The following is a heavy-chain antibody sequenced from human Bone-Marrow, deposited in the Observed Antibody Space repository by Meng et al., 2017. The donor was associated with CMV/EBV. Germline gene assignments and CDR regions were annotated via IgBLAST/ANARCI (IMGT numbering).Heavy chain of an antibody. CDR2: IIPILDIA. Sequence: KASGGTFSSYAVSWVRQAPGQGLEWMGGIIPILDIATYAQKFQGRVTITADETTSTAYMELSSLRSEDTAVYYCAGGWSSAGNWFDPWGQGTLVTVSS. CDR1: GGTFSSYA. V-gene: IGHV1-69*10. J-gene: IGHJ5*02. CDR3: AGGWSSAGNWFDP. D-gene: IGHD6-19*01.